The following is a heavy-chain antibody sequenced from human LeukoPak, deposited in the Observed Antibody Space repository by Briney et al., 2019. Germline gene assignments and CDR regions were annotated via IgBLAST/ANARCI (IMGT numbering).Heavy chain of an antibody. V-gene: IGHV1-18*01. CDR1: GYTFTSYG. J-gene: IGHJ6*02. Sequence: ASVKVSCKASGYTFTSYGISWVRQAPRQGLEWMGWISAYNGNTNYAQKLQGRVTMTTDTSTSTAYMELRSLRSDDTAVYYCARGSIGPVGLWFGELPYYYYGMDVWGQGTTVTVSS. CDR3: ARGSIGPVGLWFGELPYYYYGMDV. D-gene: IGHD3-10*01. CDR2: ISAYNGNT.